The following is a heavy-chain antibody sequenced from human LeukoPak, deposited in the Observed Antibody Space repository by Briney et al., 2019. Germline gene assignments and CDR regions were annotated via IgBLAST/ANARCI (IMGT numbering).Heavy chain of an antibody. CDR1: GYTFTSYA. CDR2: INAGNGNT. Sequence: ASVKVSCKASGYTFTSYAMHWVRQAPGQRLEWMGWINAGNGNTKYSQKFQGRVTITRDTSASTAYMELSSLRSEDTAVYYCAYMVRGVPYYYYGMDVWGQGTTVTVSS. J-gene: IGHJ6*02. D-gene: IGHD3-10*01. V-gene: IGHV1-3*01. CDR3: AYMVRGVPYYYYGMDV.